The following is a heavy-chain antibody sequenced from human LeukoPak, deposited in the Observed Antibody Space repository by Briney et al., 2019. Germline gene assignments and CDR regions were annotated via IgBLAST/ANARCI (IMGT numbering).Heavy chain of an antibody. CDR1: GFTFSSYA. V-gene: IGHV3-64*01. Sequence: GGSLRLSCAASGFTFSSYAMHWVRQAPGKGLEYVSAISSNGGSTYYANSVKGRFTISRDNSKNTLYLQMGSPRAEDMAVYYCARALDGLNWFDPWGQGTLVTVSS. J-gene: IGHJ5*02. CDR3: ARALDGLNWFDP. D-gene: IGHD1-1*01. CDR2: ISSNGGST.